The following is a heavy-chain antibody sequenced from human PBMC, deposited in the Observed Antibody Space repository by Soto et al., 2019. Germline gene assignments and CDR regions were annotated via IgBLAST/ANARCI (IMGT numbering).Heavy chain of an antibody. V-gene: IGHV1-24*01. D-gene: IGHD3-3*01. J-gene: IGHJ6*02. CDR1: GYTLTELS. CDR2: FDPEDGET. CDR3: ATDIQDFWSGPTFYGMDV. Sequence: ASVKVSCKVSGYTLTELSMRWVRQAPGKGLEWMGGFDPEDGETIYAQKFQGRVTMTEDTSTDTTYMELSSLRSEDTAVYYCATDIQDFWSGPTFYGMDVWGQGTTVTVSS.